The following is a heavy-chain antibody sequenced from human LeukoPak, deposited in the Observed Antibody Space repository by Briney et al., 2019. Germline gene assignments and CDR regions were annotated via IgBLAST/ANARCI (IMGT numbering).Heavy chain of an antibody. Sequence: PGGSLRLSCAASGFTFSSYSMNWVRQAPGKGLEWVSSISSSSSYIYYADSVKGRFTISRDNAKNSLYLQMSSLRAEDTAVYYCARVGYYDFWSGYYWGQGTLVTVSS. V-gene: IGHV3-21*01. D-gene: IGHD3-3*01. J-gene: IGHJ4*02. CDR2: ISSSSSYI. CDR3: ARVGYYDFWSGYY. CDR1: GFTFSSYS.